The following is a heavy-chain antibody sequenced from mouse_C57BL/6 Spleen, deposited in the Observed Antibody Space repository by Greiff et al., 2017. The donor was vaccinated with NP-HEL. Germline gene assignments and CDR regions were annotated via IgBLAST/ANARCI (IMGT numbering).Heavy chain of an antibody. Sequence: QVQLQQPGAELVMPGASVKLSCKASGYTFTSYWMHWVKQRPGQGLEWIGEIDPSDSYTNYNQKFKGKSTLTVDKSSSTAYMQLSSLTSEDSAVYFCARSSSNYGYAMDYWGQGTSVTVSS. CDR3: ARSSSNYGYAMDY. CDR2: IDPSDSYT. J-gene: IGHJ4*01. V-gene: IGHV1-69*01. D-gene: IGHD2-5*01. CDR1: GYTFTSYW.